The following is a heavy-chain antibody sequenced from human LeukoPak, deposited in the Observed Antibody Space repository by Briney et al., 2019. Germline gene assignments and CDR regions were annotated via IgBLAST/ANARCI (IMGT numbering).Heavy chain of an antibody. CDR3: ARAESMALYFLY. CDR2: VSTYNGDT. V-gene: IGHV1-18*01. J-gene: IGHJ1*01. CDR1: VYTFTDFG. D-gene: IGHD1-14*01. Sequence: EASVKVSCKASVYTFTDFGLIWVRQAPGQGLEWMGWVSTYNGDTDYAKKFQDRVTMTTESSTQTTFMELRNLRSDDTAVYYCARAESMALYFLYWGQGTLVSVSS.